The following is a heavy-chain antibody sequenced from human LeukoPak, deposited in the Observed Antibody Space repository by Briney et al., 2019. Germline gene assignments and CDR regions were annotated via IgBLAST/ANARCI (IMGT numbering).Heavy chain of an antibody. CDR2: INPNSGGT. D-gene: IGHD3-3*01. V-gene: IGHV1-2*02. CDR1: GYTFTGYY. Sequence: ASVKVSCKASGYTFTGYYTHWVRQAPGQGLEWMGWINPNSGGTNYAQKFQGRVTMTRDTSISTAYMELSRLRSDDTAVYYCASGYDFWSGYSYYFDYWGQGTLVTVSS. J-gene: IGHJ4*02. CDR3: ASGYDFWSGYSYYFDY.